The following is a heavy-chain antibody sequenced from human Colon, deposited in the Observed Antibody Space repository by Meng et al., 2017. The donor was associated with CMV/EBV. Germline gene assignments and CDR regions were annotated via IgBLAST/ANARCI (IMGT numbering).Heavy chain of an antibody. Sequence: SETLSLTCTVSGGSISSYYWSWIRQPPGKGLEWIGYIYYSGNTNYNPSLKSRVTISVDTSKNQFSLKLSSVTAADTAVYYCARDLGYCSSTSCDSWACSFAFWGQGTMVTVSS. CDR2: IYYSGNT. CDR1: GGSISSYY. J-gene: IGHJ3*01. CDR3: ARDLGYCSSTSCDSWACSFAF. V-gene: IGHV4-59*01. D-gene: IGHD2-2*01.